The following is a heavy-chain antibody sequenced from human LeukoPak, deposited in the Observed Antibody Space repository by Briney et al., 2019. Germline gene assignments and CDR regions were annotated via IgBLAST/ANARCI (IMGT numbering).Heavy chain of an antibody. J-gene: IGHJ4*02. CDR3: AKEGEAGYSGGFDH. Sequence: GGSLRLSCAGSGFTFSNYGIHWVRQAPGRGLEGVTFISSDGGNEYYADSVKGRFTISRDNSKKMVYVQMNSLRAEDTAVYYCAKEGEAGYSGGFDHWGQGTLVTVSS. D-gene: IGHD3-9*01. CDR2: ISSDGGNE. V-gene: IGHV3-30*18. CDR1: GFTFSNYG.